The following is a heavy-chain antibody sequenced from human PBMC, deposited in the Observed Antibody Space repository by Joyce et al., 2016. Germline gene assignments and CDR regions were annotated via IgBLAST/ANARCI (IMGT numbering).Heavy chain of an antibody. D-gene: IGHD5-24*01. CDR3: AHSRIAAYNYASFYIDY. V-gene: IGHV2-5*02. CDR1: GFSLSTDGVG. Sequence: QITLKESGPPLVKPTQTLTLTCTVSGFSLSTDGVGVGWIRQPPGKALEWLAVTYWDNDKSYSPSLKKRLTLSEDTSQKQVVLTMTNMDPDDTGTYYCAHSRIAAYNYASFYIDYWGQGALVTVSS. CDR2: TYWDNDK. J-gene: IGHJ4*02.